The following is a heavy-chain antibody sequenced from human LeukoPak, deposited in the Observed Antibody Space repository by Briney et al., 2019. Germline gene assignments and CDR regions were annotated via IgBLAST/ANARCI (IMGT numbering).Heavy chain of an antibody. J-gene: IGHJ4*02. CDR2: ISAYNGNT. CDR1: GYTFTSYG. CDR3: ARDTLTPNSGYDNFDY. D-gene: IGHD5-12*01. V-gene: IGHV1-18*01. Sequence: ASVKVSCKASGYTFTSYGISWVRQAPGQGLEWMGWISAYNGNTNYAQKLQGRVTMTTDTSTSTAYMELRSLRSDDTAVYYCARDTLTPNSGYDNFDYWGQGTLVTVSS.